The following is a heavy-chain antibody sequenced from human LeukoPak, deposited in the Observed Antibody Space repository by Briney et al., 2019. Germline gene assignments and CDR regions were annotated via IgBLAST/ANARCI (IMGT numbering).Heavy chain of an antibody. D-gene: IGHD3-9*01. Sequence: KPGGSLRLSCAASGFTFSSYSMNWVRQAPGKGLEWVSFIRSSSSYIYYADSVKGRFTISRDNAKNSLYLQMNSLRAEDTAAYYCARRGGYDILTGYKNWFDPWGQGTLVTVSS. CDR3: ARRGGYDILTGYKNWFDP. J-gene: IGHJ5*02. CDR2: IRSSSSYI. CDR1: GFTFSSYS. V-gene: IGHV3-21*01.